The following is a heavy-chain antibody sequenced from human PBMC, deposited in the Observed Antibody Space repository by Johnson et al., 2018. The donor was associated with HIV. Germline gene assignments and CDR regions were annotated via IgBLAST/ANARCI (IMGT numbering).Heavy chain of an antibody. V-gene: IGHV3-20*04. D-gene: IGHD1-7*01. Sequence: VQLVESGGGVVRPGGSLRLSCAASGFTFDDYGMSWVRQAPGKGLEWVSGINWNGGSTGYADSVQGRFSISRDNAKNSLYLQMNSLRAEDTALYYCAREPELELQFSHAFDFWGQGTMVSVSS. CDR3: AREPELELQFSHAFDF. CDR2: INWNGGST. CDR1: GFTFDDYG. J-gene: IGHJ3*01.